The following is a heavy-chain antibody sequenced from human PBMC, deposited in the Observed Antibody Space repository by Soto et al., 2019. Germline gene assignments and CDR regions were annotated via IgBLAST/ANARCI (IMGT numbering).Heavy chain of an antibody. CDR1: GFTFSSYS. V-gene: IGHV3-21*01. CDR2: ISSSSSYI. J-gene: IGHJ5*02. Sequence: GGSLRLSCAASGFTFSSYSMNWVSQAPGKGLEWVSSISSSSSYIYYADSVKGRFTISRDNAKNSLYLQMNSLRAEDTAVYYCAREVTGTTSNGWFDPWGQGTLVTVSS. CDR3: AREVTGTTSNGWFDP. D-gene: IGHD1-7*01.